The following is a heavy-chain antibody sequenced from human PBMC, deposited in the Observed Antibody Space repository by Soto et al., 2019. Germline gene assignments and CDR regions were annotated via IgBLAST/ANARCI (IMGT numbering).Heavy chain of an antibody. D-gene: IGHD2-8*02. Sequence: SETLSLTCAVYGGSFSGYYWSWIRQPPGTGLERIGEINHSERTNSNPSLKRRVIISVDTSKNQFSRKLTSVTSADSAVYYCARDKITGLFDYWGQGTLATVSA. CDR1: GGSFSGYY. CDR3: ARDKITGLFDY. V-gene: IGHV4-34*01. J-gene: IGHJ4*02. CDR2: INHSERT.